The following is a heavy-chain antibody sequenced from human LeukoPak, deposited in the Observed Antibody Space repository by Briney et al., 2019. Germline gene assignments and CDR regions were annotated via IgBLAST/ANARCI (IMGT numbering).Heavy chain of an antibody. CDR2: ISGSGGST. Sequence: GGSLRLSCAASGFTFSNYAMSGVRQTPGKGLEWVSAISGSGGSTYYADSVKGRFTIARDNSKNTLYLQMNSLRAEDTALYYCAKDPLRYYDSPGENWFDPWGQGTLVTVSS. J-gene: IGHJ5*02. CDR3: AKDPLRYYDSPGENWFDP. V-gene: IGHV3-23*01. D-gene: IGHD3-22*01. CDR1: GFTFSNYA.